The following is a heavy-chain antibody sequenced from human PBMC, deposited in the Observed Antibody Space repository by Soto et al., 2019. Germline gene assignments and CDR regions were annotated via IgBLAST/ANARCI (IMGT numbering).Heavy chain of an antibody. J-gene: IGHJ4*02. D-gene: IGHD3-22*01. CDR3: VKGEYYYDGSAYYPFDY. V-gene: IGHV3-66*01. CDR2: IYSIGST. Sequence: GGSLRLSCAASGFTVSSNYMSWVRQSPGKGLEWVSFIYSIGSTYYADSVKGRFTISRDNSKNTAYLQMSSLRPEDTAVYYCVKGEYYYDGSAYYPFDYWGQGRMVTVSS. CDR1: GFTVSSNY.